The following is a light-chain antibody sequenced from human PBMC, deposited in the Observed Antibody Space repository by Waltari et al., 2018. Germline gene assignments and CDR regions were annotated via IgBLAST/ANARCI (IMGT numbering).Light chain of an antibody. Sequence: QSALTQPPSASGSPGQSVTISCTGTSSDVGGSNYVSWYQQHPGKAPKLMIYDVTKRPSGVPDRFSDSKSGNTASLTVSGLQAEDEADYYCNSYAGSNNFPWVFGGGTKLTVL. CDR3: NSYAGSNNFPWV. CDR1: SSDVGGSNY. J-gene: IGLJ3*02. V-gene: IGLV2-8*01. CDR2: DVT.